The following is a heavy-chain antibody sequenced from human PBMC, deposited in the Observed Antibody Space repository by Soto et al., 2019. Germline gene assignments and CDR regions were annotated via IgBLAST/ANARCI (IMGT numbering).Heavy chain of an antibody. J-gene: IGHJ4*02. D-gene: IGHD5-18*01. Sequence: QVQLVESGGGVVQPGRSLRLSCAASGFTFSSYAMHWVRQAPGKGLEWVAVISYDGSNKYYADSVKGRFTISRDNSKNTLYLQMNSLRAEDTAVYYCARDRSYGTFDYWGQGTLVTVSS. CDR1: GFTFSSYA. CDR2: ISYDGSNK. CDR3: ARDRSYGTFDY. V-gene: IGHV3-30-3*01.